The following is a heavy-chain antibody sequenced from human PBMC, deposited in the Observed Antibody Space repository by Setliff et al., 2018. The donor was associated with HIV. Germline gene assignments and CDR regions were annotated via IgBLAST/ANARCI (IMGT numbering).Heavy chain of an antibody. D-gene: IGHD3-3*01. CDR1: GYSFTGYY. V-gene: IGHV1-2*02. J-gene: IGHJ6*03. CDR3: ARLIKHYDFWSGYYGAYYYYMDV. CDR2: MNPSTGGT. Sequence: ASVKVSCKASGYSFTGYYMHWVRQAPGQGLEWMGWMNPSTGGTSYAQKFQGRVTMTTDTYTSTAYMDLRSLRSDDTAVYYCARLIKHYDFWSGYYGAYYYYMDVWGTGTTVTVSS.